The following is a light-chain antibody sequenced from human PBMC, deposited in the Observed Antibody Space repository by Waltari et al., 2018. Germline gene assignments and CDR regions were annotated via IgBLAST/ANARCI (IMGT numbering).Light chain of an antibody. J-gene: IGLJ3*02. CDR3: HSRNGRDNQVV. CDR2: GKE. CDR1: SLRTSY. Sequence: SSELTQGPAVSVALGQTVKITCQGDSLRTSYASWYQLKPGQAPILVLFGKEKRPSGIPDRFSGDSSGTTSSLSRTGAQAEDEADYYCHSRNGRDNQVVFGGGTRLTVL. V-gene: IGLV3-19*01.